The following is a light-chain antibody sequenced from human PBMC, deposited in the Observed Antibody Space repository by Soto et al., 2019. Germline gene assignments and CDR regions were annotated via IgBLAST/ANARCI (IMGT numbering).Light chain of an antibody. J-gene: IGKJ5*01. CDR1: QSVSID. CDR3: QQRSNWPPIT. V-gene: IGKV3-11*01. CDR2: GAS. Sequence: EIVMTQSPATLSVSPGERATLSCRASQSVSIDLSWCQQTPGQAPRLLIYGASTRATGIPVRFSGSGFGADFTLIISSLEPEEAAVYYCQQRSNWPPITFGQGTRLEIK.